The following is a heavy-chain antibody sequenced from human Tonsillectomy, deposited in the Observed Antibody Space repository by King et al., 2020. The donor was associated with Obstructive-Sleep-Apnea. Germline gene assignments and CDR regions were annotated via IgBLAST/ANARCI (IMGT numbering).Heavy chain of an antibody. CDR3: ARDFPPLFEKGFVSGPGFDP. V-gene: IGHV4-31*03. Sequence: QLQESGPGLVKPSQTLSLTCTVSGGSISSGGYYWSWIRQHPGKGLEWIGYIYYSGSTYYNPSLKSRVTISVETSKNQFSLKLSSVTAADTAVYYCARDFPPLFEKGFVSGPGFDPWGQGTLVTVSS. CDR1: GGSISSGGYY. D-gene: IGHD6-19*01. J-gene: IGHJ5*02. CDR2: IYYSGST.